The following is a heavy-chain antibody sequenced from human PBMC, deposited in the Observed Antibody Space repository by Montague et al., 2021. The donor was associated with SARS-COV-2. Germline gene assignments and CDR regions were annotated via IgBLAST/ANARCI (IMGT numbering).Heavy chain of an antibody. CDR3: ARAVIYGGYAFAYFDC. CDR1: GGSISSYSYY. CDR2: VCTTGST. D-gene: IGHD5-12*01. J-gene: IGHJ4*02. V-gene: IGHV4-61*02. Sequence: TLSLTCTVSGGSISSYSYYWIWIRQPAGKGLDGFVRVCTTGSTNSTLPLQVPVTISADTSRNQSSLSLTSVTAADTAMYYCARAVIYGGYAFAYFDCWGQGILVTVSS.